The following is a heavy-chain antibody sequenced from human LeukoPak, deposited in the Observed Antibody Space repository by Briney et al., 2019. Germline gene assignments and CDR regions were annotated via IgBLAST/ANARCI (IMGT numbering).Heavy chain of an antibody. CDR2: IYSGGST. D-gene: IGHD4-17*01. J-gene: IGHJ4*02. CDR1: GFTVSSNY. Sequence: GGSLRLSCAASGFTVSSNYMSWVRQAPGKGLEWVSVIYSGGSTYYADSVKGRFTISRGNSKNTLYLQMNSLRAEDTAVYYCANLGEYDYGDYARYWGQGTLVTVSS. V-gene: IGHV3-66*01. CDR3: ANLGEYDYGDYARY.